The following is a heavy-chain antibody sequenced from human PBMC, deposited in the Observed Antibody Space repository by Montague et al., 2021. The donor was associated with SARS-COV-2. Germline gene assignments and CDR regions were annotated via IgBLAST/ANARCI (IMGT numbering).Heavy chain of an antibody. CDR1: GGSISSSSYY. Sequence: SETLSLTCTVSGGSISSSSYYWSWIRQPPGKGLEWIGRIYTSGSTNYNPSLKSRVTISVDTSKNQFSLKLSSVTAADTAVYYCASQWTSGWELLYYFDYWGQGTLVTVSS. J-gene: IGHJ4*02. CDR2: IYTSGST. D-gene: IGHD1-26*01. CDR3: ASQWTSGWELLYYFDY. V-gene: IGHV4-39*01.